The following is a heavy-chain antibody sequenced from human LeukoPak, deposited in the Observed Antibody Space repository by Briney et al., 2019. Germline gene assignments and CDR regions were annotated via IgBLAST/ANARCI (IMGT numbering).Heavy chain of an antibody. CDR1: GFTFDDYA. CDR2: ISWNSGSI. D-gene: IGHD6-13*01. V-gene: IGHV3-9*01. Sequence: PGGSLRLSCAASGFTFDDYAMHWVRQAPGKGLEWVSGISWNSGSIGYADSVKGRFTISRDNAKNSLYLQMNSLRAEDTALYYCAKDGQQLVLNDAFDIWGQGTLVTVSS. J-gene: IGHJ3*02. CDR3: AKDGQQLVLNDAFDI.